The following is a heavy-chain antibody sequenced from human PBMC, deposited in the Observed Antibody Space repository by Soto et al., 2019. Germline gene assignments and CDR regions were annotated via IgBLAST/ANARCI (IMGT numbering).Heavy chain of an antibody. J-gene: IGHJ4*02. CDR2: VIPIFGTA. CDR1: GGTFSSYA. V-gene: IGHV1-69*12. CDR3: ARVAYCGGDCYSTDYFAY. Sequence: QVQLVQSGAEVKKPGSSVKVSCKASGGTFSSYAISWVRQAPGQGLEWMGGVIPIFGTANYAQKFQGRVTITADEFTNTAYMELSSLISEDTAVYYCARVAYCGGDCYSTDYFAYWGQGTLVTVPP. D-gene: IGHD2-21*02.